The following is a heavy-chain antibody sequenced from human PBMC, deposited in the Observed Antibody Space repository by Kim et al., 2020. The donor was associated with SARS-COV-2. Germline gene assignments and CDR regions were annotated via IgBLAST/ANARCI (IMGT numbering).Heavy chain of an antibody. J-gene: IGHJ4*02. CDR3: TTAFEY. V-gene: IGHV3-74*01. CDR2: NNEGTNT. Sequence: NNEGTNTYYADSVKGRFTISRDNTKKTVYLQMNSLRAEDTAVYYCTTAFEYWGQGALVTVAS.